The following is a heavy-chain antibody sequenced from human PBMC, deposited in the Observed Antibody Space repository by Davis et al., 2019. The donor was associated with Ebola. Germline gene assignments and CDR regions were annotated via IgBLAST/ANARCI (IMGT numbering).Heavy chain of an antibody. CDR2: INPSGGST. CDR3: ARDYYDSSGYYYEPPYYYGMDV. V-gene: IGHV1-46*01. CDR1: GYTFTSYY. D-gene: IGHD3-22*01. Sequence: ASVKVSCKASGYTFTSYYMHWVRQAPGQGLEWMGIINPSGGSTSYAQKFQGRVTMTRDTSTSTVYMELSSLRSEDTAVYYCARDYYDSSGYYYEPPYYYGMDVWGKGTTVTVSS. J-gene: IGHJ6*04.